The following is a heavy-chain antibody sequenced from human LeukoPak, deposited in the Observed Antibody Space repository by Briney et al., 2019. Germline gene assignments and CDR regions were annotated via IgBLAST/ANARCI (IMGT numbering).Heavy chain of an antibody. CDR2: ISGSGGTT. Sequence: PGGSLRLSCAASGFTLSSYAMTWVRQAPGEGLEWVSAISGSGGTTYYADSVKGRFTISRDNSKNTLYLQMNSLRAEDTAVYYCAKGIEVGRYAPTDPWGQGTLVIVSS. J-gene: IGHJ5*02. D-gene: IGHD2-15*01. CDR1: GFTLSSYA. V-gene: IGHV3-23*01. CDR3: AKGIEVGRYAPTDP.